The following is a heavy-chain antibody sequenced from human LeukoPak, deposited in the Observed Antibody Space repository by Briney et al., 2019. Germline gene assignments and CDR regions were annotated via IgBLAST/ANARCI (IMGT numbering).Heavy chain of an antibody. CDR3: ARGAGWYNY. CDR2: IHYSGST. Sequence: SETLSLTCTVSGGSISSYYWSWIRQPPGKGLEWIGYIHYSGSTNYNPSLKSRVTISVDTSKNQFSLKPNSVTAADTAIYYCARGAGWYNYWGQGTLVTVSS. J-gene: IGHJ4*02. V-gene: IGHV4-59*01. D-gene: IGHD6-19*01. CDR1: GGSISSYY.